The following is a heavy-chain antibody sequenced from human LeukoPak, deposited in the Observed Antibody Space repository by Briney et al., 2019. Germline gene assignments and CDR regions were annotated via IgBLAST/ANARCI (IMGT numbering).Heavy chain of an antibody. CDR2: ISSSSSYI. J-gene: IGHJ5*02. Sequence: PGGSLRLSCAASGFTSSSYSMNWVRQAPGKGLEWVSSISSSSSYIYYADSVKGRFTISRDNPKNSLYLQMNSLRAEDTALYYCARDLATVKTGPDHWGQGTLVSVSS. V-gene: IGHV3-21*01. CDR3: ARDLATVKTGPDH. CDR1: GFTSSSYS. D-gene: IGHD4-11*01.